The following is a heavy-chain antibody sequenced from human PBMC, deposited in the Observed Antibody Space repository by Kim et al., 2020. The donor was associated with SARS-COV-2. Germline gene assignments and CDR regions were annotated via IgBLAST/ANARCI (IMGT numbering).Heavy chain of an antibody. D-gene: IGHD3-3*01. J-gene: IGHJ4*02. Sequence: SVKGRVTMSRDESKSSAYLQMNSLRTEDTAVYYCTREEAWLWSGYGGDDYWGQGTLVTVSS. CDR3: TREEAWLWSGYGGDDY. V-gene: IGHV3-49*02.